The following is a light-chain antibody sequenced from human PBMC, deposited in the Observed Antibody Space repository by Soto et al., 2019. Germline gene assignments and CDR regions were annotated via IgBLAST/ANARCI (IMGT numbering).Light chain of an antibody. J-gene: IGKJ4*01. CDR3: QQRSNWPLT. CDR2: DAS. Sequence: EIVLTQSPATLSLSPGERATLSCRASQSISSHLAWYPQKPGQAPRLLIYDASNRATGIPARFSGSGSGTDFTLTISSLEPEDFAVYYCQQRSNWPLTFGGGTKVEIK. V-gene: IGKV3-11*01. CDR1: QSISSH.